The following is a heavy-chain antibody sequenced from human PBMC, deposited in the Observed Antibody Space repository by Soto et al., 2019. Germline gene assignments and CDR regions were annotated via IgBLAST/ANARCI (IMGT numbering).Heavy chain of an antibody. V-gene: IGHV3-15*01. CDR3: TTFSGSYYISDY. J-gene: IGHJ4*02. CDR2: IKSKTEGGTT. Sequence: GGSLRLSCAASGFTFSNAWMSWVRQAPGKGLEWVGRIKSKTEGGTTDYAAPVKGRFTISRDDSKNTLFLQMNSLKTEDTAVYFCTTFSGSYYISDYWGQGT. D-gene: IGHD1-26*01. CDR1: GFTFSNAW.